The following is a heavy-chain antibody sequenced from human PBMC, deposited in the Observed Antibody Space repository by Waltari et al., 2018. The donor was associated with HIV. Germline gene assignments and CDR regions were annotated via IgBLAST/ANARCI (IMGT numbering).Heavy chain of an antibody. Sequence: EVQLVESGGGLVQPGRSLRLSCAASGFKFDDYAIHWVRQAPGKGLEWVSCISWNSRSVAYAASVNGRFSVSRDNVKTSVSLQIHSLRTEDTALYYCAKEDGPFGDILTGHFAFDYWGQGVLVTVSS. CDR2: ISWNSRSV. V-gene: IGHV3-9*01. D-gene: IGHD3-9*01. CDR3: AKEDGPFGDILTGHFAFDY. CDR1: GFKFDDYA. J-gene: IGHJ4*02.